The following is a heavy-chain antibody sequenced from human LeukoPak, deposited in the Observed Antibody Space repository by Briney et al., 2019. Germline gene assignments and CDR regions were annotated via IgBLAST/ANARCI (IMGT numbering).Heavy chain of an antibody. D-gene: IGHD2-2*01. J-gene: IGHJ4*02. CDR3: ARAHIVVVPAAMGWVWGDYFDY. CDR2: INHSGST. V-gene: IGHV4-34*01. CDR1: GGSFSGYY. Sequence: PSETLSLTCAVYGGSFSGYYWSWIRQPPGKGLEWIGEINHSGSTNYSPSLKSRVTISVDTSKNQFSLKLSSVTAADTAVYYCARAHIVVVPAAMGWVWGDYFDYWGQGTLVTVSS.